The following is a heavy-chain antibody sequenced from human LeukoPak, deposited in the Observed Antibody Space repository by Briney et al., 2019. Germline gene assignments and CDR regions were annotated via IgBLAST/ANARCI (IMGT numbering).Heavy chain of an antibody. CDR2: ISAYNGNT. CDR1: GYTFTSYG. CDR3: ARGFRRLSVSSYYFYY. V-gene: IGHV1-18*01. Sequence: ASVKVSCKASGYTFTSYGISWVRQAPGQGLEWMGWISAYNGNTNYAQKLQGRVTMTTDTSTSTAYMELRSLRSDDTAVYYCARGFRRLSVSSYYFYYWGQGTLVTVSS. D-gene: IGHD6-6*01. J-gene: IGHJ4*02.